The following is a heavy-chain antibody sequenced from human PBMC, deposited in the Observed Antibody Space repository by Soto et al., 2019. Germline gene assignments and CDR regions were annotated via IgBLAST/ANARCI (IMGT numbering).Heavy chain of an antibody. J-gene: IGHJ1*01. Sequence: PGESLKISCKGSGYSFTSYWIGWARQMPGKGLEWMGIIYPGDSDTRYSPSFQGQVTTSADKSISTAYLQWSSLKASDTAMYYCARAPRDYGDYVEYFQHWGQGTLVTVSS. CDR1: GYSFTSYW. D-gene: IGHD4-17*01. V-gene: IGHV5-51*01. CDR2: IYPGDSDT. CDR3: ARAPRDYGDYVEYFQH.